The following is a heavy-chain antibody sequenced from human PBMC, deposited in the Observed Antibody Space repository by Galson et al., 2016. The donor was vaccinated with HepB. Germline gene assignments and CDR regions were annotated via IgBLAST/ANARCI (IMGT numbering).Heavy chain of an antibody. Sequence: SLRLSCAASGFTFSSYGMHWVRQAPGKGLEWVALISYDGSNTYYEDAVKGRFTISRDNSKNTLYLQMSSLRPEDMAVYYCAKEVGVDCTNGVCYRGYLNSWGQGTLVTVSS. CDR2: ISYDGSNT. CDR1: GFTFSSYG. CDR3: AKEVGVDCTNGVCYRGYLNS. J-gene: IGHJ4*02. V-gene: IGHV3-30*18. D-gene: IGHD2-8*01.